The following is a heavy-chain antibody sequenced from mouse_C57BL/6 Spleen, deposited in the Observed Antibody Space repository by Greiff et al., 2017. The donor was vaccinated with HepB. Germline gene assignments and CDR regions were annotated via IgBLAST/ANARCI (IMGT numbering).Heavy chain of an antibody. D-gene: IGHD4-1*01. CDR1: GFTFSDYY. J-gene: IGHJ2*01. CDR3: AREGGLGRWYFDY. Sequence: EVKLMESEGGLVQPGSSMKLSCTASGFTFSDYYMAWVRQVPEKGLEWVANINYDGSSTYYLDSLKSRFIISRDNAKNILYLQMSSLKSEDTATYYCAREGGLGRWYFDYWGQGTTLTVSS. CDR2: INYDGSST. V-gene: IGHV5-16*01.